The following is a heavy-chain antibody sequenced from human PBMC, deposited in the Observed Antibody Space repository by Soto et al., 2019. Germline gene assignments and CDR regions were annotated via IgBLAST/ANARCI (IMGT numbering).Heavy chain of an antibody. J-gene: IGHJ5*02. Sequence: SVKVSCKASGGTFSSYRINWVRQAPGQGLEWMGGIIPIFGTANYAQKFQGRVTITADESTSTAYMELSSLRSEDTAVYYCASFDYSNYRNWFDPWGQGTLVTVSS. V-gene: IGHV1-69*13. CDR3: ASFDYSNYRNWFDP. CDR2: IIPIFGTA. CDR1: GGTFSSYR. D-gene: IGHD4-4*01.